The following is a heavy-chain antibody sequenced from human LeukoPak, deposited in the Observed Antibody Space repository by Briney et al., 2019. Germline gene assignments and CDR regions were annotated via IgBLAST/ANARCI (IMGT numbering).Heavy chain of an antibody. V-gene: IGHV3-33*01. CDR3: ARELGGYFDY. CDR1: GFTFSSYG. J-gene: IGHJ4*02. CDR2: IWYDGSNK. Sequence: PGRSLRLSCAASGFTFSSYGMHWVRQAPGKGLEWVAVIWYDGSNKYYADSVKGRFTISRDNSKNTLNLQMNSLRAEDTAVYYCARELGGYFDYWGQGTLVTVSS. D-gene: IGHD3-3*01.